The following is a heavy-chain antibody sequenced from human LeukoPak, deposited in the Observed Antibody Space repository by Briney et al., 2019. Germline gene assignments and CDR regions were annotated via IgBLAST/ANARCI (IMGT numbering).Heavy chain of an antibody. J-gene: IGHJ6*03. D-gene: IGHD2-2*01. Sequence: SETLSLTCTVSGGSISSYYWSWIRQPPGKGLEWIWYIYYSGSTNYNPSLKSRVTISVDTSKNQFSLKLSSVTAADTAVYYCARQGCSSTSCYSYYYYMDVWGKGTTVTVSS. CDR2: IYYSGST. V-gene: IGHV4-59*08. CDR1: GGSISSYY. CDR3: ARQGCSSTSCYSYYYYMDV.